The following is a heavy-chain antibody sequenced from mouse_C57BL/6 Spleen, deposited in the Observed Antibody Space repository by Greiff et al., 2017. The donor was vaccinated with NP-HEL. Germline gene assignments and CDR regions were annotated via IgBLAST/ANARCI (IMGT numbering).Heavy chain of an antibody. CDR2: ISDGGSYT. CDR1: GFTFSSYA. V-gene: IGHV5-4*01. D-gene: IGHD1-1*01. CDR3: AREDYGSSRGV. J-gene: IGHJ1*03. Sequence: EVQLVESGGGLVKPGGSLKLSCAASGFTFSSYAMSWVRQTPEKRLEWVAPISDGGSYTYYPDNVKGRFTISRDNAKNTLYRQMSHLKSEDTAMYYCAREDYGSSRGVWGTGTTVTVSS.